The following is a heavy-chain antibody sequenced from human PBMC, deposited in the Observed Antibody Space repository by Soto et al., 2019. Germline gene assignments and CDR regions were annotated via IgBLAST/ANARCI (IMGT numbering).Heavy chain of an antibody. CDR1: GYTFTTFG. CDR3: AREGEMPYYYYGLDV. Sequence: QVQLVQSGAEVRKPGASVKVSCKASGYTFTTFGISWVRQATGQGLEWMGWISGYNGHTKYAQKFQGRVTMTTETATNTVYMDLRILRSDDTAVYYCAREGEMPYYYYGLDVWGQGTTVNVSS. CDR2: ISGYNGHT. J-gene: IGHJ6*02. V-gene: IGHV1-18*01. D-gene: IGHD3-16*01.